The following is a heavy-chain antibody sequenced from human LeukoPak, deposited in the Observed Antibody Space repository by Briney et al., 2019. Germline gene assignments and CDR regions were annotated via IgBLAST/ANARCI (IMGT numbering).Heavy chain of an antibody. Sequence: SETLSLTCTVSGGSISSSSYYWGWIRQPPGKGLEWIGSINYSGSTYYNPSLKSRVTISVDTSKNQFSLQLSSVTAADTAVYYCARVLRFLEWSLDYWGQGTLVTVSS. CDR3: ARVLRFLEWSLDY. D-gene: IGHD3-3*01. CDR2: INYSGST. J-gene: IGHJ4*02. CDR1: GGSISSSSYY. V-gene: IGHV4-39*01.